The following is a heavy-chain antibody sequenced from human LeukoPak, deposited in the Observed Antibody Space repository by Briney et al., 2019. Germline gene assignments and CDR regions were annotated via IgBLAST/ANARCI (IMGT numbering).Heavy chain of an antibody. V-gene: IGHV3-30-3*01. CDR3: ARDANRRLIDY. J-gene: IGHJ4*02. Sequence: PGGSLRLSCAASGFTFSSYAMHWVRQAPGKGLEWVAVISYDGSNKYYADSVKGRFTISRDNSKNTLYLQMNSLRAEDTAVYYCARDANRRLIDYWGQGTLVTVSS. CDR1: GFTFSSYA. CDR2: ISYDGSNK. D-gene: IGHD1-14*01.